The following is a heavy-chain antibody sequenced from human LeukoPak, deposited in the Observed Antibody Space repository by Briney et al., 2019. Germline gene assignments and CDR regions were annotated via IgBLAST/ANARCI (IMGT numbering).Heavy chain of an antibody. CDR1: GYIFTDYY. CDR2: VDPADGET. D-gene: IGHD3-16*01. V-gene: IGHV1-69-2*01. J-gene: IGHJ4*02. CDR3: AKMFRGETEGDY. Sequence: ASVKVSCKVSGYIFTDYYLHWVQQAPGKGLEWMGRVDPADGETVYAERFQGRVTITADKSTDTGYMELRSLRSEDTAVYYCAKMFRGETEGDYWGQGTLVTVAS.